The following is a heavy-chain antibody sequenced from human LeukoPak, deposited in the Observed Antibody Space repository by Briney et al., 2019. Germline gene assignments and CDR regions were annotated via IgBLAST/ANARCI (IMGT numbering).Heavy chain of an antibody. D-gene: IGHD6-19*01. J-gene: IGHJ4*02. V-gene: IGHV4-4*07. Sequence: SETLSLTCTVSGASISTYHWSWIRQPAGKGLEWIGRIYTSGSTNYSPSLKSRVTISVDTSKNQFSLKVSSVTAADTAVYYCARYPYSGISGWQAFDYWGQGTLVTVSS. CDR2: IYTSGST. CDR3: ARYPYSGISGWQAFDY. CDR1: GASISTYH.